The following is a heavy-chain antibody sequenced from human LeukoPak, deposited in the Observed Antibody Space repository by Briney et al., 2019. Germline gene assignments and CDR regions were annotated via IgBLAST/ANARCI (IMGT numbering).Heavy chain of an antibody. J-gene: IGHJ4*02. CDR1: GYTFTSYD. CDR3: ASLGYYYDSSGYSYYFDY. D-gene: IGHD3-22*01. CDR2: MNPNSGNT. Sequence: ASVKVSCKASGYTFTSYDINWVRQATGQGLEWMGGMNPNSGNTGYAQKFQGGVTMTRNTSISTAYMELSSLRSEDTAVYYCASLGYYYDSSGYSYYFDYWGQGTLVTVSS. V-gene: IGHV1-8*01.